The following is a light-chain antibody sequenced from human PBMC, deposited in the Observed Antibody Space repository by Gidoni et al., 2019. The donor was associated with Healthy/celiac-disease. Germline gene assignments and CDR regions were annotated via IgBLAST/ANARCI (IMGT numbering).Light chain of an antibody. CDR3: QQSYSTPRT. V-gene: IGKV1-39*01. J-gene: IGKJ1*01. CDR1: QSISSY. CDR2: AAS. Sequence: DIQMNQSPSSLSASVGDRVTITFRASQSISSYLNWYQQKPGKAPNLLIYAASSLQSGVPSMFSGSGSGTDFTLTISRLQPEDFATYYCQQSYSTPRTFGQGTKVEIK.